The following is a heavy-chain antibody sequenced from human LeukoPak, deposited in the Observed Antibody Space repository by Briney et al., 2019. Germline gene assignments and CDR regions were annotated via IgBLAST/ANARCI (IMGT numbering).Heavy chain of an antibody. CDR2: ISGSGVTT. J-gene: IGHJ6*02. CDR1: GFTFYSHV. Sequence: GGSLRLSCVASGFTFYSHVMSWVRQARGRGLEWVSAISGSGVTTFYADSMKGRFTISRDNSKNTLYLQMNSLRAEDTAVYYCAKGGRILLKNFGLDVWGQGTTVTVSS. D-gene: IGHD2/OR15-2a*01. CDR3: AKGGRILLKNFGLDV. V-gene: IGHV3-23*01.